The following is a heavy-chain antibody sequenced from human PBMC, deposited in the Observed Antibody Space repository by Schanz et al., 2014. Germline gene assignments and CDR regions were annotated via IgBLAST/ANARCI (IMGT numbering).Heavy chain of an antibody. CDR1: GYSFTPFP. CDR2: IIPIHGIV. CDR3: ARGGGPEDVFDI. D-gene: IGHD5-12*01. V-gene: IGHV1-69*09. J-gene: IGHJ3*02. Sequence: QVQLVQSGAEVKKPGASVKVSCKASGYSFTPFPIHWVRQAPGQGLEWMGRIIPIHGIVNYAQRFQDRVRITADKSTSTAYMELSSLRSDDTAVYYCARGGGPEDVFDIWGQGTILTVSS.